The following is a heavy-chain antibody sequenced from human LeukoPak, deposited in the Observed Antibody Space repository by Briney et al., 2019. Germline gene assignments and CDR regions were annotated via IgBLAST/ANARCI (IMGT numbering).Heavy chain of an antibody. CDR2: IWYDGSNK. V-gene: IGHV3-33*01. CDR1: GFTSSSYG. D-gene: IGHD4-11*01. Sequence: GGSLRLSCAASGFTSSSYGMHWVRQAPGKGLEWVAVIWYDGSNKYYADSVKGRFTISRDNSKNTLYLQMNSLRAEDTAVYYCARDQSDDYSIWYYFDYWGQGTLVTVSS. J-gene: IGHJ4*02. CDR3: ARDQSDDYSIWYYFDY.